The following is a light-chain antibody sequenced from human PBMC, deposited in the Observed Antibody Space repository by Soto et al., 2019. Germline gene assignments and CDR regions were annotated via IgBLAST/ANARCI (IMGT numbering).Light chain of an antibody. Sequence: DIQMTQSPSTLSASVGDRVIITCRASQSISSWLAWYQQKPGKAPKLLIYKASSLESEVPSRFSGSGSGTDFTLTISSLQPDDFATYYYLQYSGYSRTFGQGTKVDIK. CDR2: KAS. J-gene: IGKJ2*01. V-gene: IGKV1-5*03. CDR3: LQYSGYSRT. CDR1: QSISSW.